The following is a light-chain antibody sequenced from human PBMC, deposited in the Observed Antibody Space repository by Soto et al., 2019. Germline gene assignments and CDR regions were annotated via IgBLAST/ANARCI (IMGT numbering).Light chain of an antibody. CDR2: DAS. Sequence: IVLTQSPATLSLSPGERATLSCRASQSVSSYLAWYQQTPGQAPRRLIYDASKRATGSPARFSGSGSGTDFTLTISSLEPEDFAVDLCQHRSHWPFTFGPGTKVDIK. J-gene: IGKJ3*01. CDR3: QHRSHWPFT. CDR1: QSVSSY. V-gene: IGKV3-11*01.